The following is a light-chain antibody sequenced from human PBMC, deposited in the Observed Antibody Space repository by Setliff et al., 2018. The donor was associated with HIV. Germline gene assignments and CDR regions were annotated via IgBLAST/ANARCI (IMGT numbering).Light chain of an antibody. CDR2: EVT. V-gene: IGLV2-23*02. Sequence: QSALTQPASVSGSPGQSITISRTGTSSDVGTYWFVSWYQQHPGKVPKLMIYEVTKRPSGVSNRFSASKSDNTASLTISGLQAEDEADYYCSAYAGVGTVFGTGTRSPS. CDR3: SAYAGVGTV. CDR1: SSDVGTYWF. J-gene: IGLJ1*01.